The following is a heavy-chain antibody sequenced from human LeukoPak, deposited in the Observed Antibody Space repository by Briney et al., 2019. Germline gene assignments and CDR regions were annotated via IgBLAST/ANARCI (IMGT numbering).Heavy chain of an antibody. D-gene: IGHD1-26*01. V-gene: IGHV1-8*01. CDR3: ARAATAWWADAFDI. J-gene: IGHJ3*02. CDR2: MNPNSGNT. Sequence: ASVKVSCKASGYTFTSYDINWVRQATGQVLEWMGWMNPNSGNTGYAQKFQGRVTMTRNTSISTAYMELSSLRSEDTAVYYCARAATAWWADAFDIWGQGTMVTVSS. CDR1: GYTFTSYD.